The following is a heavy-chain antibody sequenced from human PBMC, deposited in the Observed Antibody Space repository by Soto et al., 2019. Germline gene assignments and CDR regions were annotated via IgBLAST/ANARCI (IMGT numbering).Heavy chain of an antibody. CDR1: GFTVSSNY. J-gene: IGHJ4*02. D-gene: IGHD6-6*01. V-gene: IGHV3-53*05. CDR2: IYSGGST. Sequence: PGGSLRLSCAASGFTVSSNYMSWVRQAPGKGLEWVSVIYSGGSTYYADSVKGRFTITRDNSKNTLYLQMSSLGAEDTAVYYCVKDGFDSSSAFDYWGQGTLVTVYS. CDR3: VKDGFDSSSAFDY.